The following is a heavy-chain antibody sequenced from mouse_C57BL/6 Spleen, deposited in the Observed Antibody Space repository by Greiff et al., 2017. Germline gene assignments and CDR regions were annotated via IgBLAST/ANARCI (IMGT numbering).Heavy chain of an antibody. CDR1: GFTFSDYG. CDR2: ISSGSSTI. V-gene: IGHV5-17*01. D-gene: IGHD1-1*01. CDR3: ARGYYGSSYGFAY. Sequence: EVMLVESGGGLVKPGGSLKLSCAASGFTFSDYGMHWVRQAPEKGLEWVAYISSGSSTISYADTVKGRFTISRDNAKNTLFLQMTSLRSEDTAMYYCARGYYGSSYGFAYWGQGTLVTVSA. J-gene: IGHJ3*01.